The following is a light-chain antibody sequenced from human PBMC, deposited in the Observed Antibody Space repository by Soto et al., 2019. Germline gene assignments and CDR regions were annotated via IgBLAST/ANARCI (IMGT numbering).Light chain of an antibody. CDR3: QQYGRSLCT. CDR1: QSVSSSY. V-gene: IGKV3-20*01. CDR2: GAS. J-gene: IGKJ2*02. Sequence: EIVLTQSPGTLSLSPGERATLSCRASQSVSSSYLAWYQQKPGQAPRLLIYGASSRATGIPDRFSGSGSGTDFTLTISRLEPEDFAVYYCQQYGRSLCTFGHGTKLDSK.